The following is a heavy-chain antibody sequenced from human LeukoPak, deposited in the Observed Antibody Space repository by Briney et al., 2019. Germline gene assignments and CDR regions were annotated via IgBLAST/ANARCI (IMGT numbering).Heavy chain of an antibody. CDR3: AHGYVDTAMDLETPFDY. Sequence: SGPTLLNPPQTLTLTCTFSGFSLSTRGGGVGWIRNPPGKALEWLALIYWDDDKRYSPSLKSRLTITKDTSKNQVVLTMTNMDPVDTATYYCAHGYVDTAMDLETPFDYWGQGTLVTVSS. D-gene: IGHD5-18*01. J-gene: IGHJ4*02. V-gene: IGHV2-5*02. CDR1: GFSLSTRGGG. CDR2: IYWDDDK.